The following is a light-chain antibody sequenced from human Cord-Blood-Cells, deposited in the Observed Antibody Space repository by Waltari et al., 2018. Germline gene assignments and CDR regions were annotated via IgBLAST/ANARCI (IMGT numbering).Light chain of an antibody. CDR1: SSDVVGYNY. J-gene: IGLJ2*01. CDR2: DVS. Sequence: QSALTQPASVSGSPGQSITISCTGTSSDVVGYNYVSWYQQHPGKAPKLMIYDVSKRPSGVSNRFSGSKSGNTASLTISGLQAEDEADYYCSSYTSSLVVFGGGTKLTVL. V-gene: IGLV2-14*01. CDR3: SSYTSSLVV.